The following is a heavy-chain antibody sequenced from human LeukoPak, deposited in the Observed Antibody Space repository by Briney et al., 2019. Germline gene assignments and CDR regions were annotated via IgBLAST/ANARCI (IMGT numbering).Heavy chain of an antibody. CDR1: GGSFSGYY. V-gene: IGHV4-34*01. CDR2: INHSGST. CDR3: ARGRVTDY. J-gene: IGHJ4*02. Sequence: NASETPSLTCAVYGGSFSGYYWSWIRQPPGKGLEWIGEINHSGSTNYNPSLKSRVTISVDTSKNQFSLKLSSVTAADTAVYYCARGRVTDYWGQGTLVTVSS. D-gene: IGHD2-21*02.